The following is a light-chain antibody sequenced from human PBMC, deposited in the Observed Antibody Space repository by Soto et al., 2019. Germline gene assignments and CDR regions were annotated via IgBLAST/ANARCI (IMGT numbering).Light chain of an antibody. J-gene: IGKJ4*01. CDR2: GAS. V-gene: IGKV3-15*01. Sequence: IVMTQSAATLSVTPGERSTLSYMASQSVSSNLAWYQQKPGQAPRLLIYGASTRATGIPARFSGSGSGTEFTLTISSLEPEDFAVYYCQQRSNWPQLTFGGGTKVDNK. CDR3: QQRSNWPQLT. CDR1: QSVSSN.